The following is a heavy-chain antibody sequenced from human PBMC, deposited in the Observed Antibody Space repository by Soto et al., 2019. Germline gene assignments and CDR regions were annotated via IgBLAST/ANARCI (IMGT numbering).Heavy chain of an antibody. CDR2: IWDGGTTY. CDR1: GFTFSSYG. CDR3: AKETSPTVTSLGY. Sequence: PGGSLRLSCATSGFTFSSYGMHWVRQAPGKGLEWVAVIWDGGTTYYNADSVKGRFTISRDNSKNTLYLQMNSLRAEDTAVYYCAKETSPTVTSLGYWGQGTLVTVSS. D-gene: IGHD4-17*01. V-gene: IGHV3-30*02. J-gene: IGHJ4*02.